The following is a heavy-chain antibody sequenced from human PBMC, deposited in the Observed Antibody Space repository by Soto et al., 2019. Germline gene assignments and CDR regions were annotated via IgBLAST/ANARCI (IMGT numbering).Heavy chain of an antibody. CDR2: IIPILGIA. J-gene: IGHJ6*02. CDR3: ARDGIVVVPAAMPHYYYYGMDV. V-gene: IGHV1-69*08. Sequence: QVQLVQSGAEVKKPGSSVMVSCKASGGTFSSYTISWVRQAPGQGLEWMGRIIPILGIANYAQKFQGRVTITADKSTSTAYMELSSLRSEDTAVYYCARDGIVVVPAAMPHYYYYGMDVWGQGTTVTVSS. D-gene: IGHD2-2*01. CDR1: GGTFSSYT.